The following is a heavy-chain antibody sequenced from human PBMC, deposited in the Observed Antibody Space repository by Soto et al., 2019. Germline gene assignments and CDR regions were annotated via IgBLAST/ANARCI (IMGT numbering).Heavy chain of an antibody. V-gene: IGHV3-30-3*01. CDR1: ECTFGSYT. CDR2: ILYDGVNK. Sequence: QVQVVESGGGVVQPGRSLRLSCAASECTFGSYTMHWVRQAPCKGLEWVAVILYDGVNKSEADSVKGRFIISRGSSQKTVHLQMNSLRPEDTAMYYCARGRWMFSSSDDGFDVWGQGAMVTVSA. D-gene: IGHD6-6*01. J-gene: IGHJ3*01. CDR3: ARGRWMFSSSDDGFDV.